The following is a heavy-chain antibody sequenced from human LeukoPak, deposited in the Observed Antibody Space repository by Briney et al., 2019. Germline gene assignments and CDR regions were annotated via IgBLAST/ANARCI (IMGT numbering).Heavy chain of an antibody. CDR2: IHHSGST. J-gene: IGHJ6*04. D-gene: IGHD3-22*01. CDR1: GGSISSSNW. CDR3: ARAYYYDSSGYLFDY. Sequence: PSETLSLTCDVSGGSISSSNWWSWVRQPPGKGVEWIGEIHHSGSTNDNPSLKSRVTISVDKSKNQFSLKLSSVTAADTAVYYCARAYYYDSSGYLFDYWGKGTTVTVSS. V-gene: IGHV4-4*02.